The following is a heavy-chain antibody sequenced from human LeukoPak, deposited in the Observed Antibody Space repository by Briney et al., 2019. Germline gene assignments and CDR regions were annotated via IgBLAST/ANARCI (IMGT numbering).Heavy chain of an antibody. D-gene: IGHD3-16*01. CDR2: IRFDGTKQ. J-gene: IGHJ4*02. Sequence: GGSLRLSCTASGFAFSTYGIHWVRQAPGKGLEWVSFIRFDGTKQFYSDSVKGRFTISRDNSKYTVFLQMNSLTTEDTAVYYCSNLRLGSPKGVRLDDWGQGTLVTVSS. CDR1: GFAFSTYG. CDR3: SNLRLGSPKGVRLDD. V-gene: IGHV3-30*02.